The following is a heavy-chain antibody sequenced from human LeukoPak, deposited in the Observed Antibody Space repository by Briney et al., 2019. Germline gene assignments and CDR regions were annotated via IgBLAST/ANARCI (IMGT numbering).Heavy chain of an antibody. D-gene: IGHD4-11*01. CDR2: ISSSSSYI. J-gene: IGHJ3*02. CDR1: GFTFSSYS. CDR3: ARDLQSVPQGAFDI. Sequence: GGSLRLSCAAFGFTFSSYSMNWVRQAPGKGLEWVSSISSSSSYIYYADSVKGRFTISRDNAKNSLYLQMNSLRAEDTAVYYCARDLQSVPQGAFDIWGQGTMVTVSS. V-gene: IGHV3-21*01.